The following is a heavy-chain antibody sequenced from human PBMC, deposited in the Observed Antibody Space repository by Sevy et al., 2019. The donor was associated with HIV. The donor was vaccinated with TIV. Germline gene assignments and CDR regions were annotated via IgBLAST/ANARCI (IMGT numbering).Heavy chain of an antibody. CDR2: INDSGDST. Sequence: GGSLRLSCVASGFTFSSYAMSWVRQAPGKGLEWVSSINDSGDSTYYADSVKGRFIISRDNSKNTLYLQMNSLRAEDTAVYYCAKVDVVVPVADYGMDVWGQGATVTVSS. J-gene: IGHJ6*02. CDR3: AKVDVVVPVADYGMDV. CDR1: GFTFSSYA. V-gene: IGHV3-23*01. D-gene: IGHD2-2*01.